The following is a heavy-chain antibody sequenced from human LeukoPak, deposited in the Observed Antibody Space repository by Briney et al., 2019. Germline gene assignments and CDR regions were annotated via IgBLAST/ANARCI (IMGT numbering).Heavy chain of an antibody. Sequence: GGSLRLSCVVSGFTFSNYAMSWVRQAPGKGLEWVSAITGSGTNRYYADSLKGRFTTSRDNSKNTVFLQMNSLRHEDTAIYYCVIWGDYDVLTAYYVPDFWGQGTLVTVSS. CDR3: VIWGDYDVLTAYYVPDF. D-gene: IGHD3-9*01. V-gene: IGHV3-23*01. CDR2: ITGSGTNR. J-gene: IGHJ4*02. CDR1: GFTFSNYA.